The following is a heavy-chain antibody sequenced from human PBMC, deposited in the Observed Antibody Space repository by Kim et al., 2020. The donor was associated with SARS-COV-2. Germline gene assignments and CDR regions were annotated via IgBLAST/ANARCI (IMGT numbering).Heavy chain of an antibody. Sequence: ASVKVSCKASGYSFTDYYIHWARQAPGQGLEWMGILSPSAGSTSHAQKFQGRLTMTSDTSTRTAFMELTSLTSDDTAVYYCAKALGGDDSWGQGTLVTVSS. CDR3: AKALGGDDS. CDR2: LSPSAGST. D-gene: IGHD2-15*01. V-gene: IGHV1-46*01. J-gene: IGHJ4*02. CDR1: GYSFTDYY.